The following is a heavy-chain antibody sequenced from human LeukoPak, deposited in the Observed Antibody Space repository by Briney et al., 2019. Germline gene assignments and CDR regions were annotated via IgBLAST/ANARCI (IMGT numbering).Heavy chain of an antibody. CDR2: TYYRSKWYN. J-gene: IGHJ4*02. D-gene: IGHD1-26*01. Sequence: SQTLSLTCAISGDSVSSNSVAWNWIRQSPSRGLEWLGRTYYRSKWYNDYAVSVKSRITINPDTSKNQFSLQLNSVTPEDTAVYYCARGIVGVGAAPFDYWGQGTLVTVSS. CDR1: GDSVSSNSVA. CDR3: ARGIVGVGAAPFDY. V-gene: IGHV6-1*01.